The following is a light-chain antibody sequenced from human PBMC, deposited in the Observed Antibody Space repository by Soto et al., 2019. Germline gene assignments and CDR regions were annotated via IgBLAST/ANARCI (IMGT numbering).Light chain of an antibody. CDR1: QSVSSN. J-gene: IGKJ4*01. V-gene: IGKV3D-15*01. CDR3: QQYNNWPPLT. CDR2: GAS. Sequence: EIVMTQSPATLSVSPGERATLSFRASQSVSSNLAWYQQKPVQAPRLLIYGASTRATGIPARFSGGGSGTEFTLTISGLQSEDFAVYYCQQYNNWPPLTFGGGTKVEIK.